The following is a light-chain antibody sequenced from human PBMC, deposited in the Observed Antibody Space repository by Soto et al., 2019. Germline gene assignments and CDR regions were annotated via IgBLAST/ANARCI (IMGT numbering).Light chain of an antibody. V-gene: IGLV1-44*01. Sequence: QSALTQPPSASGTPGQTVIISCSGTSSNIGSNSVNWYQQLPGTAPKLLIFSNNQRPSGVPDRFSGSRSGTSASLPITGLQSEDEADYYCAVLDDRLNGLVFGGGTKLTVL. CDR3: AVLDDRLNGLV. CDR1: SSNIGSNS. J-gene: IGLJ2*01. CDR2: SNN.